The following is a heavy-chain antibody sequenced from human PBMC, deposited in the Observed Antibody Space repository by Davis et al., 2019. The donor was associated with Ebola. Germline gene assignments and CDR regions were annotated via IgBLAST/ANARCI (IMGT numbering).Heavy chain of an antibody. D-gene: IGHD1-1*01. CDR2: ISYDGSNK. V-gene: IGHV3-30*03. Sequence: GESLKISCAASGFTFSSYGMHWVRQAPGTGLEGVAVISYDGSNKYYADSVKGRFTISRDNSKNTLYLQMTSLRAEDTAVYYCTVEPFDYWGQGTLVTVSS. J-gene: IGHJ4*02. CDR3: TVEPFDY. CDR1: GFTFSSYG.